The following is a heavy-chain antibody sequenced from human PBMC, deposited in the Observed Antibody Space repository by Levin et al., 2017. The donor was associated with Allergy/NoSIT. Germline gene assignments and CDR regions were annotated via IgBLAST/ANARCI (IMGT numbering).Heavy chain of an antibody. CDR1: GFTFSSYS. V-gene: IGHV3-21*01. CDR3: ARGSYYYDSSGSDFDY. Sequence: PGGSLRLSCAASGFTFSSYSMNWVRQAPGKGLEWVSSISSSSSYIYYADSVKGRFTISRDNAKNSLYLQMNSLRAEDTAVYYCARGSYYYDSSGSDFDYWGQGTLVTVSS. J-gene: IGHJ4*02. CDR2: ISSSSSYI. D-gene: IGHD3-22*01.